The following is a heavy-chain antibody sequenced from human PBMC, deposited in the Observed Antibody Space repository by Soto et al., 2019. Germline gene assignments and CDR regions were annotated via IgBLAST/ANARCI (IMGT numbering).Heavy chain of an antibody. CDR3: EREYHAWPLAYGLDV. D-gene: IGHD2-2*01. V-gene: IGHV3-21*01. CDR1: GFTFSTYS. Sequence: PERSRRRSCVGSGFTFSTYSINWVRQAPGKGLEWVSSISRRSDIYYADSVKGRFTISRDNAKNSVSLQMKSLRADDTAVYYCEREYHAWPLAYGLDVWGQGTTVTVSS. CDR2: ISRRSDI. J-gene: IGHJ6*01.